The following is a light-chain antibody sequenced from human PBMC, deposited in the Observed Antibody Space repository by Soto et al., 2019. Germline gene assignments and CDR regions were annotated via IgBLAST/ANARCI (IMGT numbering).Light chain of an antibody. Sequence: ETVMTQSPATLSVSPGERATLSCRASQSVSSSYLAWYQQKPGQAPRLLIYGASSRATGIPDRFSGSGSGTDFTLTISRLEPGDFAVYYCQQYGSSPPTWTFGQGTKVDIK. CDR3: QQYGSSPPTWT. V-gene: IGKV3-20*01. CDR2: GAS. CDR1: QSVSSSY. J-gene: IGKJ1*01.